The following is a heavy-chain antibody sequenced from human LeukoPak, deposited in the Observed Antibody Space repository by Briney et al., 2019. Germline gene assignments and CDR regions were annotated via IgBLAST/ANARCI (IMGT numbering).Heavy chain of an antibody. D-gene: IGHD3-9*01. CDR3: ARRDILTASWYFDL. CDR2: IYYSGST. Sequence: SETLSLTCTVSGGSISSSSYYWGWIRQPPGKGLEWIGNIYYSGSTYYNPSLESRVTMSLDTSKNQFSLKLSSVTAADTAVYYCARRDILTASWYFDLWGRGTLVTVSS. J-gene: IGHJ2*01. V-gene: IGHV4-39*01. CDR1: GGSISSSSYY.